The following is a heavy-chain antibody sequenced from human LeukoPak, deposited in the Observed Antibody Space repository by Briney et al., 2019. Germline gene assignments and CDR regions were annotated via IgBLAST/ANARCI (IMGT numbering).Heavy chain of an antibody. CDR3: AKVGSYHDFDY. V-gene: IGHV3-21*01. CDR2: IGSSSSYI. Sequence: PGGSLRLSCAASRFTFSSYSMNWVRQAPGKGLEWVSSIGSSSSYIYYADSVKGRFTISRDNAKDSLYLQMNSLRAEDTAVYYCAKVGSYHDFDYWGQGTLVTVSS. D-gene: IGHD3-22*01. J-gene: IGHJ4*02. CDR1: RFTFSSYS.